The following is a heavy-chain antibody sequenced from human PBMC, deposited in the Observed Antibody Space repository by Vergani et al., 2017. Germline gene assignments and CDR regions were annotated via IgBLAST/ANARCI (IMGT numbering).Heavy chain of an antibody. CDR3: SRHTTYTDS. CDR1: EYSFGNYW. Sequence: EVELVQSGPEMRKPGESLKISCKGSEYSFGNYWIGWVRQMPGKGLEWMGIIYPPDSDTRYSPSFQGQVPISADKSISTAFLHWDSLKASGTALYYCSRHTTYTDSWGQGTLVTVSS. J-gene: IGHJ4*02. V-gene: IGHV5-51*01. CDR2: IYPPDSDT. D-gene: IGHD1-1*01.